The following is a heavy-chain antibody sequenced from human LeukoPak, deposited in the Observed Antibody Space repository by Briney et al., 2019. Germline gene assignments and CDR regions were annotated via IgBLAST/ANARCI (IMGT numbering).Heavy chain of an antibody. CDR1: GFSFSTRGVG. CDR3: ARSAAYYDILTGYFPYYFDY. Sequence: ASGPTLVNPTQTLTLTCTFSGFSFSTRGVGVGWIRQPPGKALEWLSLIYWNDDKHYSPSLKSRLTITKDTSKNQVVLTMTNMDPVDTATFYCARSAAYYDILTGYFPYYFDYWGQGTLVTVSS. V-gene: IGHV2-5*01. CDR2: IYWNDDK. D-gene: IGHD3-9*01. J-gene: IGHJ4*02.